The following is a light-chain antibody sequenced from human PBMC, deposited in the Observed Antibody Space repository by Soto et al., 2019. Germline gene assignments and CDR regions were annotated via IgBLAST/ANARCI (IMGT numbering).Light chain of an antibody. CDR3: QQRSNWPPPPIT. CDR1: QSVSTY. Sequence: ENVLTQSPATLSLSPWERATLSCRASQSVSTYLAWYQQKPGQAPRLLIYDASNRATGIPARFSGSGSGTDFTLTISSLEPEDFAVYYCQQRSNWPPPPITFGQGTRLEI. CDR2: DAS. V-gene: IGKV3-11*01. J-gene: IGKJ5*01.